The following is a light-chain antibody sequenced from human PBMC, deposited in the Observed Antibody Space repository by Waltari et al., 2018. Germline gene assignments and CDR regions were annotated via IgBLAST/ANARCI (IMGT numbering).Light chain of an antibody. J-gene: IGLJ3*02. CDR1: SSDLGSYTL. CDR3: CSYAGTRV. Sequence: QSALTQPASVSGSPGQTTTISCPATSSDLGSYTLVSWYQQHPGKAPKLILYEGTKRPSGVSNRFSGSKSGNTASLTISGLQAEDEADYYCCSYAGTRVFGGGTKLTVL. CDR2: EGT. V-gene: IGLV2-23*01.